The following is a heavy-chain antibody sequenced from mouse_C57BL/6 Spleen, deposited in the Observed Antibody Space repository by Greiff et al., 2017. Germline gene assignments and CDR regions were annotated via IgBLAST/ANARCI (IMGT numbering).Heavy chain of an antibody. J-gene: IGHJ1*03. CDR3: TRDRANWDKYFDV. Sequence: EVKLMESGEGLVKPGGSLKLSCAASGFTFSSYAMSWVRQTPEKRLEWVAYISSGGDYIYYADTVKGRFTISRDNARNTLYLQMSSLKSEDTAMYYCTRDRANWDKYFDVWGTGTTVTVSS. V-gene: IGHV5-9-1*02. CDR1: GFTFSSYA. D-gene: IGHD4-1*01. CDR2: ISSGGDYI.